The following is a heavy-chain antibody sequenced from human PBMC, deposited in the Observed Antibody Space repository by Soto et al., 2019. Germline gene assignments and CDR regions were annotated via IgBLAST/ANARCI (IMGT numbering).Heavy chain of an antibody. CDR3: ARVFGSIDY. D-gene: IGHD2-21*01. CDR2: MNPNSGYT. CDR1: GYTFTSYD. J-gene: IGHJ4*02. Sequence: QVQLVQSGAEVKKPGASVKVSCKASGYTFTSYDINWVRQATGQGLEWMGWMNPNSGYTGHAQKYQGRVTMTRDTSERTAYMELSSLISEDTAVYYCARVFGSIDYWGQGTLVIVSS. V-gene: IGHV1-8*01.